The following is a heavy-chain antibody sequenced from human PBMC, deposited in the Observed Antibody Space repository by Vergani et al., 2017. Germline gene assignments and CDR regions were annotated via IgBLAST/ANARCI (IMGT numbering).Heavy chain of an antibody. CDR2: ISASGGSP. J-gene: IGHJ4*02. CDR3: AKDRYSSNWLGSWDY. V-gene: IGHV3-23*01. CDR1: GFTFSSYA. Sequence: EVQLLESGGGLVQRGGSLRLSCAASGFTFSSYAMSWVRQAPGKGLEWVSAISASGGSPNYADSVKGRFTISRDNTKNTLSLQMNSLRAEDTALYVCAKDRYSSNWLGSWDYWGQGTLVTVSS. D-gene: IGHD6-13*01.